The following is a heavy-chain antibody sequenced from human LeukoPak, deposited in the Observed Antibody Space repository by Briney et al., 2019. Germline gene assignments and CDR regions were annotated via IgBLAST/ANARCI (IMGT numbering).Heavy chain of an antibody. Sequence: NASETLSLTCAVSGDSITTGVYSWSWIRQPPGKGLEWIGEINHFGSTNYNPSLKSRVTISIDTSKNQFSLKLSSVTAADTAVYYCALMATVTTDSPINPNWFDPWGQGTLVTVSS. CDR2: INHFGST. V-gene: IGHV4-34*01. CDR1: GDSITTGVYS. J-gene: IGHJ5*02. D-gene: IGHD4-17*01. CDR3: ALMATVTTDSPINPNWFDP.